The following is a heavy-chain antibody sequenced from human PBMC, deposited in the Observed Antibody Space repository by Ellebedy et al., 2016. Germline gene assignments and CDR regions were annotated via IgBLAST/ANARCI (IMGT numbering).Heavy chain of an antibody. CDR2: IKQDGSEK. CDR3: ARDVVVAATYYYYYGMDV. J-gene: IGHJ6*02. D-gene: IGHD2-15*01. CDR1: GFTFSSYW. V-gene: IGHV3-7*03. Sequence: GGSLRLXXAASGFTFSSYWMSWVRQAPGKGLEWVANIKQDGSEKYYVDSVKGRFTISRDNAKNSLYLQMNSLRAEDTAVYYCARDVVVAATYYYYYGMDVWGQGTTVTVSS.